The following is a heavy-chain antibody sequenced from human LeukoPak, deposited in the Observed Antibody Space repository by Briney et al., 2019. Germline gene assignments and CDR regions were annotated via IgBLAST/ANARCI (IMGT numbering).Heavy chain of an antibody. Sequence: SETLSLTCTVSGGSISSYYWSWIRQPPGKGLEWIGYIYYSGSTNYNPSLKSRVTISVDTSKNQFSLKPSSVTAADTAVYYCARDLLGSGFDPWGQGTLVTVSS. D-gene: IGHD2/OR15-2a*01. CDR1: GGSISSYY. J-gene: IGHJ5*02. V-gene: IGHV4-59*01. CDR2: IYYSGST. CDR3: ARDLLGSGFDP.